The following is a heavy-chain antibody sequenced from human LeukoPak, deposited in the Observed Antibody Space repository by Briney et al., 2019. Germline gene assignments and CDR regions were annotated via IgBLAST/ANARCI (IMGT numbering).Heavy chain of an antibody. CDR3: ARDGGYRGYDADC. CDR1: GLTFSTYS. D-gene: IGHD5-12*01. J-gene: IGHJ4*02. CDR2: ISDSGAM. Sequence: GSLSLSCAASGLTFSTYSMKWVRQAPGKGLEWVSYISDSGAMYYADSVRGRFTISRENAQNSLFLQMNSLRAEDTAVYYCARDGGYRGYDADCWGQGTLVTVSS. V-gene: IGHV3-48*01.